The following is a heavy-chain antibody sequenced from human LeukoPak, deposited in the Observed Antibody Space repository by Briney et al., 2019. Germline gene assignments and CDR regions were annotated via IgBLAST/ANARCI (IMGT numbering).Heavy chain of an antibody. CDR2: LSGSGDSA. CDR3: ASGSQGELLLGDY. D-gene: IGHD3-10*01. Sequence: SGGSLRLSCAASGFTFSSHGMSWVRQAPGKGLEWVSVLSGSGDSAYYADSVKGRFTISRDNSKNTLYLQMNSLRAEDTAVYYCASGSQGELLLGDYWGQGTLVTVSS. V-gene: IGHV3-23*01. J-gene: IGHJ4*02. CDR1: GFTFSSHG.